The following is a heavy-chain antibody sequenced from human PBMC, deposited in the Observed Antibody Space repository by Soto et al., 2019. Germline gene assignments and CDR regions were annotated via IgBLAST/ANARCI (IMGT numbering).Heavy chain of an antibody. J-gene: IGHJ5*02. CDR3: ARGIHWFDP. Sequence: KTSETLSLTCAVYGGSFSGYYRSWIRQPPGKGLEWIGEINHCGSTNYNPSLKSRVTISVDTSKNQFSLKLSSVTAADTAVYYCARGIHWFDPWGQGTLVTVSS. V-gene: IGHV4-34*01. CDR1: GGSFSGYY. CDR2: INHCGST.